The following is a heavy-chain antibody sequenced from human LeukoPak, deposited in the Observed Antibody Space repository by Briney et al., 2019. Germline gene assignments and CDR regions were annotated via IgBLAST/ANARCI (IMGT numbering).Heavy chain of an antibody. D-gene: IGHD6-13*01. CDR2: ISYDGSNK. CDR1: GFTFSSYA. V-gene: IGHV3-30-3*01. CDR3: ASWYSSSWYNPLYYYYGMDV. J-gene: IGHJ6*02. Sequence: GGSLRLSCAASGFTFSSYAMHWVRQAPGKGLEWVAVISYDGSNKYYADSVKGRFTISRDNSKNTLYLQMSSLRAEDTAVYYCASWYSSSWYNPLYYYYGMDVWGQGTTVTVSS.